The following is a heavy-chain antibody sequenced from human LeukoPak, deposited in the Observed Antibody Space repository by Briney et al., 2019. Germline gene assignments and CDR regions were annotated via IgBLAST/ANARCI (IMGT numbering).Heavy chain of an antibody. V-gene: IGHV1-69*13. CDR2: IIPILGTA. CDR3: ARNPVSYYYYMDV. J-gene: IGHJ6*03. D-gene: IGHD5/OR15-5a*01. CDR1: GGTFSSYA. Sequence: SVKVSCKAPGGTFSSYAISWVRQAPGQGLEWMGGIIPILGTANYAQKFQGRVTITADESTSTAYMELSSLRSEDTAVYYCARNPVSYYYYMDVWGKGTTVTVSS.